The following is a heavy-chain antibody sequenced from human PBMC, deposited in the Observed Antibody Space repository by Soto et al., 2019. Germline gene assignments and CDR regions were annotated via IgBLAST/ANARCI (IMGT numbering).Heavy chain of an antibody. CDR2: ISYDGSNK. V-gene: IGHV3-30*18. CDR1: XFTFSSYG. CDR3: AKGALKKPKLGYCSGGSCYPAAFDD. D-gene: IGHD2-15*01. J-gene: IGHJ4*02. Sequence: PGGSLRLSCAASXFTFSSYGMHWVRQAPGKGLEWVAVISYDGSNKYYADSVKGRFTISRDNSKNTLYLQMNSLRAEDTAVYYCAKGALKKPKLGYCSGGSCYPAAFDDWGQGTLVTVSS.